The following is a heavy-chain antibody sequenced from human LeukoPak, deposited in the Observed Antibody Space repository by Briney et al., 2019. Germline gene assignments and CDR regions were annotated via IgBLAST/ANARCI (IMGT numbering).Heavy chain of an antibody. J-gene: IGHJ4*02. D-gene: IGHD6-6*01. Sequence: PGGSLRLSCAASGFTFSSYGMHWVRQAPGKGLEWVAFIRYDGSNKYYADSVKGRFTISRDNSKNTLYLQMNSLRAEGTAVYYCAKDYFRYEYSSSSCDYWGQGTLVTVSS. V-gene: IGHV3-30*02. CDR3: AKDYFRYEYSSSSCDY. CDR1: GFTFSSYG. CDR2: IRYDGSNK.